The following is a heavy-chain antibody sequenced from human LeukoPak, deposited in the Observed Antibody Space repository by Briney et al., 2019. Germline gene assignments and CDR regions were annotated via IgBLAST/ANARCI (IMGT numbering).Heavy chain of an antibody. CDR3: ARERLGINWFDP. D-gene: IGHD3-16*01. Sequence: ASVKVSCKASGYTFTSYAMHWVRQAPGQRLEWMGWINAGNGNTKYSQEFQGRVTITRDTSASTAYMELSSLRSADMAVYYCARERLGINWFDPWGQGTLVTVSS. J-gene: IGHJ5*02. CDR1: GYTFTSYA. CDR2: INAGNGNT. V-gene: IGHV1-3*03.